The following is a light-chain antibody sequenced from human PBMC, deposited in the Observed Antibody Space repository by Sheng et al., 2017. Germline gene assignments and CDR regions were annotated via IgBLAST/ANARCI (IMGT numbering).Light chain of an antibody. CDR3: QHFNSYSIT. CDR2: DAS. Sequence: AIQLTQSPSSLSASIGDRVTITCRASQGISSSLAWYQQKPGTAPRLVIYDASSLESGVPSRFSGTGSGTDFTLTISSLQPEDFATYYCQHFNSYSITFGQGTRLEI. V-gene: IGKV1-13*02. CDR1: QGISSS. J-gene: IGKJ5*01.